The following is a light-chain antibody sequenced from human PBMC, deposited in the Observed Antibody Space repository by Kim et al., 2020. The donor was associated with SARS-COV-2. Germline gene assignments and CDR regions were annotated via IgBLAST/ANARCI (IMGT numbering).Light chain of an antibody. V-gene: IGKV1-17*01. CDR3: QQHRNYPRT. J-gene: IGKJ1*01. CDR2: GAS. Sequence: ASRGNSVTITWRTKQGSKNDLGWYQQKPGKAPTRLIYGASTWESGVPSRFSGSGSGTEFTLTISSLQPEDFATYYCQQHRNYPRTFGQGTKVDIK. CDR1: QGSKND.